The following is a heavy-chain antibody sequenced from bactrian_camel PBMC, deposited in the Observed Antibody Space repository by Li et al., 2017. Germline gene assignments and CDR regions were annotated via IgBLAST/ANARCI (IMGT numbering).Heavy chain of an antibody. CDR3: AAGPIGSFPY. V-gene: IGHV3S54*01. CDR2: IYTGTDQP. J-gene: IGHJ4*01. CDR1: GYTYSMNC. D-gene: IGHD1*01. Sequence: HVQLVESGGDSVQAGGSLRLSCALSGYTYSMNCLGWFRQRPGKEREGVAAIYTGTDQPYYSDSVKGRFTISQGRAKNTVFLEMNNLKPEDTAMYYCAAGPIGSFPYWGRGTQVTVS.